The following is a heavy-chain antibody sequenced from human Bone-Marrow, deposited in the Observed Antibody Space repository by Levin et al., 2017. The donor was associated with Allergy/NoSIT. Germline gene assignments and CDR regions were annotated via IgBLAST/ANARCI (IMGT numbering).Heavy chain of an antibody. J-gene: IGHJ4*02. V-gene: IGHV4-59*01. CDR2: IYYSGST. CDR3: ARGGWFGEGSDYFDS. D-gene: IGHD3-10*01. Sequence: PSETLSLTCNVSGGSISGYYWSWIRQPPGKGLEWVGYIYYSGSTNYNPSLKTRVTISLDTSRKQFSLKLSSVTAADTAVYYCARGGWFGEGSDYFDSWGQGTLVTVSS. CDR1: GGSISGYY.